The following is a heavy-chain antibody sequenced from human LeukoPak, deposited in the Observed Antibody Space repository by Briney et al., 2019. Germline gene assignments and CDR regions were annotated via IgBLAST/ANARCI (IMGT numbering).Heavy chain of an antibody. J-gene: IGHJ4*02. CDR1: GYTFTGYY. V-gene: IGHV1-2*02. Sequence: ASVKVSCKASGYTFTGYYMHWVRQAPGQGLEWMGWINPNSGGTNYAQKFQGRVTMTRDTSISTAYMELSRLRSDDTAVYYCARDRPKSYYDRYDYWGQGTLVTVSS. D-gene: IGHD3-22*01. CDR2: INPNSGGT. CDR3: ARDRPKSYYDRYDY.